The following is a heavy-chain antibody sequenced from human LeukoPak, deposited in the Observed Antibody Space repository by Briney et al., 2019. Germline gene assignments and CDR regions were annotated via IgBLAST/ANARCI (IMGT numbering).Heavy chain of an antibody. CDR1: GFTFSSYG. CDR2: ISGSGGST. V-gene: IGHV3-23*01. Sequence: PGGSLRLSCAASGFTFSSYGMSWVRQAPGKGLEWVSAISGSGGSTYYADSAKGRFSISRDSSENILYLQMNSLRAEDTAVYYCAKDRCSNGIGCYFYYMDVWGKGTTVTISS. CDR3: AKDRCSNGIGCYFYYMDV. J-gene: IGHJ6*03. D-gene: IGHD2-8*01.